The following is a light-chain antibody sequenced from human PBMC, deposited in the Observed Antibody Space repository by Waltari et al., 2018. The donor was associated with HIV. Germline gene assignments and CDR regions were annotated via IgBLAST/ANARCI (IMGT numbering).Light chain of an antibody. CDR2: SNN. CDR3: AAWDDSLNGPWV. V-gene: IGLV1-44*01. Sequence: QSVLTQPPSASGTPGQRVTIPCSGRSSNLGSNTVNWYQQLPGTAPKLLIYSNNQRPSGVPDRFSGSKSGTSASLAISGLQSEDEADYYCAAWDDSLNGPWVFGGGTKLTVL. J-gene: IGLJ3*02. CDR1: SSNLGSNT.